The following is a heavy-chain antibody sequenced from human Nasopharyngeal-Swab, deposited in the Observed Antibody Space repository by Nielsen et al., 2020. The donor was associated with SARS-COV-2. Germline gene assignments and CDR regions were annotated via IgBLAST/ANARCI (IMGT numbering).Heavy chain of an antibody. CDR2: ISSSSSYI. V-gene: IGHV3-21*01. D-gene: IGHD2-2*01. CDR3: ARVHCSRSSCSAPDYYYYYMDV. Sequence: GESLKISCAASGFTLSSYSMNWVRQAPGKGLEWVSSISSSSSYIFYADSVKGRFTISRDNAKNSLYLQMNSLGVEDTAVYYCARVHCSRSSCSAPDYYYYYMDVWGKGTTVTVSS. J-gene: IGHJ6*03. CDR1: GFTLSSYS.